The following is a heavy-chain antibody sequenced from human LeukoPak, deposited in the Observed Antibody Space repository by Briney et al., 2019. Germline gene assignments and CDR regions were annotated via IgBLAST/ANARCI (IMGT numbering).Heavy chain of an antibody. V-gene: IGHV3-48*01. Sequence: GGSLRLSCEASGFIFSSYSMNWVRQAPGKGLEWISKINSGSTTIYYKDSVRGRFTISRDNAKNSLSLQMNNLRVEDTAVYYCARARRYFDSDHDYWGQGTLVTVS. J-gene: IGHJ4*02. D-gene: IGHD3-9*01. CDR3: ARARRYFDSDHDY. CDR2: INSGSTTI. CDR1: GFIFSSYS.